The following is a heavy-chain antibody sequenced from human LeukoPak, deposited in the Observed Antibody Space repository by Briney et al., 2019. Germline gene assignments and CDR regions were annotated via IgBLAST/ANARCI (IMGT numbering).Heavy chain of an antibody. V-gene: IGHV1-69*13. CDR2: IISIFGTA. J-gene: IGHJ4*02. Sequence: SVKVSCKASGGTFSSYAISWVRQAPGQGLEWMGGIISIFGTANYAQKFQGRVTITADESTSTAYMELSSLRSEDTAVYYCARPNYYDSSGYYFPPDYWGQGTLVTVSS. CDR3: ARPNYYDSSGYYFPPDY. CDR1: GGTFSSYA. D-gene: IGHD3-22*01.